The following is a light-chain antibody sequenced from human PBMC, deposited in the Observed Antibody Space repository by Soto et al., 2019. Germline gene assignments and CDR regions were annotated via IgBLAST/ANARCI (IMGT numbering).Light chain of an antibody. Sequence: SVLTQSPSVSGAPGQRVTISCTGSSSNIGAGYDVHWYQQLPGTAPKLLIYGNSNRPSGVPDRFSGSKSGTSASLAITGLQAEDEADYYCQSYDSSLSGSVFGGGTQLTVL. CDR3: QSYDSSLSGSV. J-gene: IGLJ2*01. CDR1: SSNIGAGYD. V-gene: IGLV1-40*01. CDR2: GNS.